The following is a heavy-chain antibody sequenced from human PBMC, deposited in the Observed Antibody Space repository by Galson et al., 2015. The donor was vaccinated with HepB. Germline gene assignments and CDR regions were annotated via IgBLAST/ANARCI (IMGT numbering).Heavy chain of an antibody. V-gene: IGHV3-48*03. CDR3: ARKWGWGSSGVYLDY. J-gene: IGHJ4*02. Sequence: SLRLSCAASGFTFSSYEMNWVRQAPGKGLEWVSYISGSGSTIYYADSVKGRFTISRDNAKNSLYLQMNSLRAEDTAVYYCARKWGWGSSGVYLDYWGQGTLVTVSS. D-gene: IGHD3-22*01. CDR2: ISGSGSTI. CDR1: GFTFSSYE.